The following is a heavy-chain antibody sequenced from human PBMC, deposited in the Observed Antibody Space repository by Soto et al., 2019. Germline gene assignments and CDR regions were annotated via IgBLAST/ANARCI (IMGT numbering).Heavy chain of an antibody. J-gene: IGHJ4*02. CDR1: GFTFSSYG. V-gene: IGHV3-30*18. Sequence: QVQLVESGGGVVQPGRSLRLSCAASGFTFSSYGMHWVRQAPGKGLEWVAVISYDGSDKLYLGSGKGRFTVSRDNSKNTLYLQMNSLRTEDTAVYYCMKEKRGYSYGEHWGQGTLVTVSS. CDR3: MKEKRGYSYGEH. CDR2: ISYDGSDK. D-gene: IGHD5-18*01.